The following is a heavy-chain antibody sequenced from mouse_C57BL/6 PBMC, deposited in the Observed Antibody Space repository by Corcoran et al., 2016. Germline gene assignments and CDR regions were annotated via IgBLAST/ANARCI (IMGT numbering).Heavy chain of an antibody. CDR2: INTYSGVP. V-gene: IGHV9-3*01. Sequence: QIQLVQSGPELKKPGETVKISCKASGYTFTTYGMSWVKQAPGKGLKWMGWINTYSGVPTYADDFKGRFAFSLETSASTAYLQINNLKNEDTATYFCARQPITTVVYWYFDVWGTGTTVTVSS. CDR3: ARQPITTVVYWYFDV. CDR1: GYTFTTYG. D-gene: IGHD1-1*01. J-gene: IGHJ1*03.